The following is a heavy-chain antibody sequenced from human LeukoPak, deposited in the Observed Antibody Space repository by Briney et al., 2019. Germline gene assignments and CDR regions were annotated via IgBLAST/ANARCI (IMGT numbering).Heavy chain of an antibody. J-gene: IGHJ4*02. D-gene: IGHD3-10*01. CDR1: GASISNYY. Sequence: SETLSLTCTVSGASISNYYWSWIRQPPGKGLEWIGEVDHSGSANYNPSLKSRVTMSVDTSKNQFSLKLTSVTAADTAVYYCARKGPNGSGKVKYWGQGTLVSVSS. V-gene: IGHV4-34*01. CDR3: ARKGPNGSGKVKY. CDR2: VDHSGSA.